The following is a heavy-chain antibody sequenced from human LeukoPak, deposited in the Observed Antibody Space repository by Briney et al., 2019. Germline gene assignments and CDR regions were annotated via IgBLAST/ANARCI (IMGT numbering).Heavy chain of an antibody. D-gene: IGHD3-16*01. CDR3: ARDLSLDY. Sequence: TLSLTCTVSGGSISTGGYYWSWIRQFPGKGLEWIAYIYYTGSAYYNPSLESRVTISVDTSRNQFSLKLSSVTAADTAVYYCARDLSLDYWGQGTLVTVSS. J-gene: IGHJ4*02. V-gene: IGHV4-31*03. CDR1: GGSISTGGYY. CDR2: IYYTGSA.